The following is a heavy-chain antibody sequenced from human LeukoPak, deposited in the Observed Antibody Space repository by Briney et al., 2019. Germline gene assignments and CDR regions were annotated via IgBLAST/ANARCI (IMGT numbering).Heavy chain of an antibody. CDR3: ARVSPTTSEDAFDI. V-gene: IGHV1-18*01. CDR2: ISAYNGNT. J-gene: IGHJ3*02. CDR1: GYTFTNYG. Sequence: GAAVKVSCKASGYTFTNYGISGVRQAPGQGLEWMGWISAYNGNTDYAQKLQGRVTMTTDTSTNTAYMELRSLRSDDTAVYYCARVSPTTSEDAFDIWGQGTMVTVSS. D-gene: IGHD1-14*01.